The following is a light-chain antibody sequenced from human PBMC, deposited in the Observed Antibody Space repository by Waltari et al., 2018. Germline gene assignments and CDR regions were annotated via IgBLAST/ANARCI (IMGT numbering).Light chain of an antibody. V-gene: IGKV3-11*01. J-gene: IGKJ4*01. CDR3: QQRINWPLT. Sequence: EIVLTQSPATLSLSPGERATLSCRSSQSVSSSLAWYQQKPGQAPRLLIYDAANRATGIPARFSGSGSGTDFTLTISSLEPEDFAVYYCQQRINWPLTFGGGTKVEIK. CDR1: QSVSSS. CDR2: DAA.